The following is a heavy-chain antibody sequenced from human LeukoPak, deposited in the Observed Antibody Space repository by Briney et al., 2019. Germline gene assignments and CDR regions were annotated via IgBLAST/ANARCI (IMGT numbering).Heavy chain of an antibody. CDR3: ARVSDSSGFYYYYMDV. D-gene: IGHD3-22*01. V-gene: IGHV3-48*03. CDR1: GFTFSSYE. CDR2: ISSSGSTI. J-gene: IGHJ6*03. Sequence: PGGSLRLTCAASGFTFSSYEMNWVRQAPGKGLEWVSYISSSGSTIYYADSVKGRFTISRDNSKNTLYLQMNSLRAEDTAVYYCARVSDSSGFYYYYMDVWGKGTTVTISS.